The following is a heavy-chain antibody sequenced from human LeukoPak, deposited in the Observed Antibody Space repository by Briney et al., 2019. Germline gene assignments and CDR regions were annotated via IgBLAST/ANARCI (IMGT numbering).Heavy chain of an antibody. Sequence: GGSLRLSCAASGFTFSSYAMHWVRQAPGKGLEYVSAISSNGGSTYYANSVKGRFTISRDNSKNTLYLQMGSLRAEDMAVYYCARVVGQQQKNYYFDYSGQGTLVTVSS. J-gene: IGHJ4*02. V-gene: IGHV3-64*01. CDR1: GFTFSSYA. D-gene: IGHD6-13*01. CDR3: ARVVGQQQKNYYFDY. CDR2: ISSNGGST.